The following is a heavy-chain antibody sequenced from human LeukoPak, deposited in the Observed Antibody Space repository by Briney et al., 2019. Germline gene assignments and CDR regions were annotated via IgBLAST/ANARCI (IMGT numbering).Heavy chain of an antibody. CDR3: ARDIARPTIEPLRGY. V-gene: IGHV1-3*04. J-gene: IGHJ4*02. Sequence: ASVKVSCKASGYTFRDYAINWVRQAPGQGLEWLGWINTENGDTRYSQKFQGRVSITRDTSASTAYMEVTSLRSEDTALYYCARDIARPTIEPLRGYWGQGTLVTVSS. CDR2: INTENGDT. CDR1: GYTFRDYA. D-gene: IGHD1-14*01.